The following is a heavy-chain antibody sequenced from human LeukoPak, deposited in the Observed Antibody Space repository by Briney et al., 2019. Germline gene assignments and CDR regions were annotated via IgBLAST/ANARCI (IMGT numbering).Heavy chain of an antibody. D-gene: IGHD3-16*01. CDR2: IKFDGSLA. CDR1: GFTFSTYW. V-gene: IGHV3-74*01. CDR3: VTGHYDSRMYFDL. J-gene: IGHJ2*01. Sequence: GGSLRLSCTAPGFTFSTYWIHWVRQVPGKGLVWVSQIKFDGSLASYADSVKGRFTISRDNAKNTLYLQMNSLGTEDTAVYYCVTGHYDSRMYFDLWGRGTLVTVSS.